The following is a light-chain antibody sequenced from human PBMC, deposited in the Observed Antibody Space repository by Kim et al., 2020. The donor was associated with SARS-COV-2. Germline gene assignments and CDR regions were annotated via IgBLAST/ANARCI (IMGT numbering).Light chain of an antibody. CDR3: QAWDTSTAV. CDR1: KLGDEF. J-gene: IGLJ3*02. Sequence: SVSPGQTASISCSGDKLGDEFACWYQQKPGQSPVLVIYQDTKRPSGIPERFSGSNSGYTATLTISGTQAMDEADYYCQAWDTSTAVFGGGTQLTVL. V-gene: IGLV3-1*01. CDR2: QDT.